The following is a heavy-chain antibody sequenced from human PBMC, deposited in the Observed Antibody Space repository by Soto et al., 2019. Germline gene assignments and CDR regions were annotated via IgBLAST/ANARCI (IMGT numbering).Heavy chain of an antibody. CDR3: ARVGSGDYDY. J-gene: IGHJ4*02. Sequence: SETLSLTCTVSGGCSGSSSYYCGWIRQPPGKGLEWIGRIYYNGSTYYNPSLKSRVTISVDTSKNQFSLKLSSVTAADTAVYYCARVGSGDYDYWGQGTLVTVSS. V-gene: IGHV4-39*01. D-gene: IGHD4-17*01. CDR2: IYYNGST. CDR1: GGCSGSSSYY.